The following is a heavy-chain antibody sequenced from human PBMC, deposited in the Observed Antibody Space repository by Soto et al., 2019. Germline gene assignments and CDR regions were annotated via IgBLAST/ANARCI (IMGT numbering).Heavy chain of an antibody. CDR1: GFSFSSFA. CDR2: IGDSGAST. V-gene: IGHV3-23*01. J-gene: IGHJ6*04. CDR3: AKGVELDV. D-gene: IGHD1-26*01. Sequence: EVLLLESGGGLVQPGGSLRLSCEASGFSFSSFAMTWVRQAPGKGLEWVSAIGDSGASTYYADSVKGRFTISRDNSRNTLYLQLNSLRAEDTAVYYCAKGVELDVWGNGTTVTVSS.